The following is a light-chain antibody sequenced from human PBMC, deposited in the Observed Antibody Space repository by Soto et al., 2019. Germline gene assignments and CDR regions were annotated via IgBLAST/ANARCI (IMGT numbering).Light chain of an antibody. Sequence: DVVMTQSPLSLPVTLGQPASISCRSSQSLIHSDGNTYLNWFQQRPGQSPRRLIYKVSDRDSGVPDRFTGSGSGTDFTLKSSRVEAEDGGVYYCMQGTHWPWTFGQGTEVEIK. CDR3: MQGTHWPWT. J-gene: IGKJ1*01. CDR1: QSLIHSDGNTY. CDR2: KVS. V-gene: IGKV2-30*02.